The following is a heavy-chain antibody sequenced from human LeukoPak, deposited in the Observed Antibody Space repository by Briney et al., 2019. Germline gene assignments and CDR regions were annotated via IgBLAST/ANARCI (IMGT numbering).Heavy chain of an antibody. Sequence: GGSLRLSCAASGFTFSSYSMNWVRQAPGKGLEWVSSISSSSSYIYYADSVKGRFTISRDNAKNSLYLQMNRLRAEDTAVYYCARADLVGAEYYFDYWGQGTLVTVSS. CDR1: GFTFSSYS. CDR2: ISSSSSYI. V-gene: IGHV3-21*01. CDR3: ARADLVGAEYYFDY. D-gene: IGHD1-26*01. J-gene: IGHJ4*02.